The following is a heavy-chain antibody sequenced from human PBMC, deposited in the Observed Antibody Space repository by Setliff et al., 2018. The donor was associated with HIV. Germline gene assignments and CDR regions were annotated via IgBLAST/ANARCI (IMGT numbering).Heavy chain of an antibody. CDR3: ARDRETGNNYGTDL. CDR2: INPSGGST. J-gene: IGHJ5*02. V-gene: IGHV1-46*01. D-gene: IGHD5-18*01. Sequence: ASVKVSCKASGYTFTSYWIHWLRQAPGQGLEWMGMINPSGGSTSNAEKFQGRLTMTRDSSTSTVYMELSSLRSEDTAVYYCARDRETGNNYGTDLWGQGTLVTGLL. CDR1: GYTFTSYW.